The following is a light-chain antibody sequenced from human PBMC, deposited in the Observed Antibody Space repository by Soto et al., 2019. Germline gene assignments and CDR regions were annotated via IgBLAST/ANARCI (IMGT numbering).Light chain of an antibody. J-gene: IGLJ3*02. CDR3: VLYMAKNGV. V-gene: IGLV8-61*01. Sequence: QTVVTQEPSFSVSPGGTVTLTCGLSSGSVSTRYYPSWYQQTPGQAPRTLIYSTNTRSSGVPDRFSGSILGNKAALTITGAQADDESDYYCVLYMAKNGVFGGGTKLTVL. CDR1: SGSVSTRYY. CDR2: STN.